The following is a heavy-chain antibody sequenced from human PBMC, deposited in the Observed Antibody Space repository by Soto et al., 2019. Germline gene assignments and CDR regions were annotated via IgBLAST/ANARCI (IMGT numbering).Heavy chain of an antibody. J-gene: IGHJ4*02. CDR2: IYYSGST. V-gene: IGHV4-59*01. CDR1: GVSISSYY. CDR3: ARSDGRY. Sequence: SETLSLTCTVSGVSISSYYWSWIRQPPGKGLEWIGYIYYSGSTNYNPSLKSRVTISVDTSKNQFSLKLSSVTAAETAVYYCARSDGRYWGQGTLVTVSS.